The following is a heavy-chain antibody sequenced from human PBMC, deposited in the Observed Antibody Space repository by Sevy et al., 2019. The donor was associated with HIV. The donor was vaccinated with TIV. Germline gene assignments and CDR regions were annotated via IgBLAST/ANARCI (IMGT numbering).Heavy chain of an antibody. D-gene: IGHD3-10*01. V-gene: IGHV1-2*02. CDR3: ARSVYGSGTYLNDY. CDR1: GYTFTGYY. CDR2: VNPNGGGT. J-gene: IGHJ4*02. Sequence: ASVKVSCKASGYTFTGYYIHWVRQAPGQGLEWMGWVNPNGGGTNYGQKFRGRVAMTSDTSISTAYMELSGLRSDDTAVFYCARSVYGSGTYLNDYWGQGTLVTVSS.